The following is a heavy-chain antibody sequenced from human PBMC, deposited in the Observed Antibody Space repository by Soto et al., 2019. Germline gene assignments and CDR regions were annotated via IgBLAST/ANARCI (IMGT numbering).Heavy chain of an antibody. CDR1: GFSLANYP. V-gene: IGHV3-48*02. Sequence: GSLRLSCVASGFSLANYPMNWVRQTPGKGLEWISYSSPRGDTIYYADSVEGRFTISRDNARNSLSLHMSSLRDEDSALYYCAKGPHTNVGWPYYFESWGQGVPVTVSA. CDR3: AKGPHTNVGWPYYFES. J-gene: IGHJ4*02. CDR2: SSPRGDTI. D-gene: IGHD6-19*01.